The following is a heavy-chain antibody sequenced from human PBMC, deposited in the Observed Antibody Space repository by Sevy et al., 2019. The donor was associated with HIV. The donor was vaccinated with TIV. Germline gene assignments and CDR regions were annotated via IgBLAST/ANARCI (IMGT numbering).Heavy chain of an antibody. Sequence: GGSLRLSCEVSGFTVSSKFMSWVRQAPGKGLEWVSVLRSGGSTHYADSVKGRFTISRDNSKNTLYLLMNNLRPEDTATYYCTRSLAAGFFVTFDHWGQGAPVTVSS. CDR3: TRSLAAGFFVTFDH. CDR2: LRSGGST. CDR1: GFTVSSKF. J-gene: IGHJ4*02. V-gene: IGHV3-53*01. D-gene: IGHD2-21*02.